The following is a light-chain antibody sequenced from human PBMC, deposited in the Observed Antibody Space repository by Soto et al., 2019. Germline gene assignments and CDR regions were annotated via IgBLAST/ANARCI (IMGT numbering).Light chain of an antibody. V-gene: IGKV3-20*01. Sequence: LVLTQSPGILSLSPLKCPSLSFEASQSISSSFLAWYQQKPGQAPRLIIYGASNRATGIPDRFSGSVSGTDFTLTISSLEPEDFAVYYCQQYASSRLTFGQGTRLEIK. CDR1: QSISSSF. J-gene: IGKJ5*01. CDR3: QQYASSRLT. CDR2: GAS.